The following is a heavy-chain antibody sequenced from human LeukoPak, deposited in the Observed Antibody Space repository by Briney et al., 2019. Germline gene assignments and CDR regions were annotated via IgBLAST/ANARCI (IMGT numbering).Heavy chain of an antibody. CDR2: IYYSGST. CDR1: GGSFSSYY. V-gene: IGHV4-59*01. D-gene: IGHD6-19*01. J-gene: IGHJ5*02. CDR3: ARDSERYSSGSNWFDP. Sequence: PSETLSLTCTVSGGSFSSYYWSWIRQPPGKGLEWIGYIYYSGSTNYNPSLKSRVTISVDTSKNQFSLKLSSVTAADTAVYYCARDSERYSSGSNWFDPWGQGTLVTVSS.